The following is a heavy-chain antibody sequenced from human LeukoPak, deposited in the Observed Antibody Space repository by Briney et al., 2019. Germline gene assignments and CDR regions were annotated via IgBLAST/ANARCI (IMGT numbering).Heavy chain of an antibody. Sequence: ASVKVSCKASGGTFSSYAISWVRQAPGQGLEWMGGIIPIFGTANYAQKFQGRVTITADESTSTAYMELSSLRSEDTAVYYCARDRIAAAGPEDPYNWFDPWGQGTLVTVSS. CDR3: ARDRIAAAGPEDPYNWFDP. V-gene: IGHV1-69*13. CDR2: IIPIFGTA. CDR1: GGTFSSYA. J-gene: IGHJ5*02. D-gene: IGHD6-13*01.